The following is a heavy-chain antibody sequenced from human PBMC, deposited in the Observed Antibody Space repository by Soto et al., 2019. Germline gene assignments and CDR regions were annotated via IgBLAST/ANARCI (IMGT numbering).Heavy chain of an antibody. J-gene: IGHJ4*02. CDR1: GFGFSSYG. CDR2: IWNDGSKR. CDR3: VRVFDTYYVDS. V-gene: IGHV3-33*01. D-gene: IGHD3-9*01. Sequence: QVQLMESGGGVVQPGRSLRLSCAASGFGFSSYGMHWVRQAPGKGLEWVALIWNDGSKRYYADSVKGRFTISRDNSRNTLHLEMNSLRAEDTAVYYCVRVFDTYYVDSWGQGTLVTVSS.